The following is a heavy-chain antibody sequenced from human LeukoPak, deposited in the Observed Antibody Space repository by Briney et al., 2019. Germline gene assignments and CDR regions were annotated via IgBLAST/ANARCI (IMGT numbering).Heavy chain of an antibody. CDR3: ASGRTDIVVVPATLRNYYFDY. CDR1: GYTFTSYY. J-gene: IGHJ4*02. CDR2: INPSGGST. Sequence: ASVKVSCKASGYTFTSYYMHWVRQAPGQGLEWMGIINPSGGSTSYAQKFQGRVTMTRDTSTSTVYMELSSLRSEDTAVYYCASGRTDIVVVPATLRNYYFDYWSQGTLVTVSS. V-gene: IGHV1-46*01. D-gene: IGHD2-2*01.